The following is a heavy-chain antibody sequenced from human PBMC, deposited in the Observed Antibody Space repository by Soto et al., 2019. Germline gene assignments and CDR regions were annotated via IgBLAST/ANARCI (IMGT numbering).Heavy chain of an antibody. D-gene: IGHD1-26*01. Sequence: EVQLVESGGGLVQPGGSLRLSCAASGFTFSNYGMYWVRQAPGKGLEWISYISMSSSTIYYADSVKGRFTISRDNAKNSLYLQMNRLRDEDTAVYYCARELPSGSSHFDPWGQGALVTVSS. V-gene: IGHV3-48*02. CDR1: GFTFSNYG. CDR3: ARELPSGSSHFDP. J-gene: IGHJ5*02. CDR2: ISMSSSTI.